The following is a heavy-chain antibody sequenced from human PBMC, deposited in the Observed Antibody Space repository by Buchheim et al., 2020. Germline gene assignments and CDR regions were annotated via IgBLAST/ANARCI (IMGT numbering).Heavy chain of an antibody. V-gene: IGHV3-23*01. CDR2: ISGSGGRT. CDR1: GFPFSSYA. D-gene: IGHD6-13*01. Sequence: EVQLLESGGGLVQLGGSLRPSCAASGFPFSSYAMSWVRPAPGKGLEWVSAISGSGGRTYYADSVKGRFTLSRANSKKALYALMNSLRAEDTAVYYCAKGDSSSWYFSGYFDYWGQGTL. CDR3: AKGDSSSWYFSGYFDY. J-gene: IGHJ4*02.